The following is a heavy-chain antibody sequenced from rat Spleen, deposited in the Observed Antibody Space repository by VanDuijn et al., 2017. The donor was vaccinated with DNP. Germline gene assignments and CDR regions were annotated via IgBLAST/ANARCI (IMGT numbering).Heavy chain of an antibody. CDR3: TTILGPPMDA. Sequence: EVQLVESGGDLVQPGRSLKLSCVASGFTFNYYWMAWVRQVPGKGLEWIASITSGSGSTSYLDSVRGRFTISRDDAKDTLSLQMDTLRSEDTATYYCTTILGPPMDAWGQGTSVTVSS. CDR1: GFTFNYYW. CDR2: ITSGSGST. J-gene: IGHJ4*01. V-gene: IGHV5-31*01. D-gene: IGHD4-2*01.